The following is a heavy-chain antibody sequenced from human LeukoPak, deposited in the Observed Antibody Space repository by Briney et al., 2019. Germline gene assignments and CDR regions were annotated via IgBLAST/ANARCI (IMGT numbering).Heavy chain of an antibody. CDR2: IYYRSTWYS. CDR1: GDSVSRKSAG. D-gene: IGHD3-10*01. CDR3: ARGGLVRGSIDSLIAFDF. V-gene: IGHV6-1*01. J-gene: IGHJ3*01. Sequence: SQTLSLTCAISGDSVSRKSAGWNWIRQSPSRGLEWLGRIYYRSTWYSDFLTSRITISPDTYKNQFSLHLGSVTPEDTAVYYCARGGLVRGSIDSLIAFDFWGQGTVVTVSS.